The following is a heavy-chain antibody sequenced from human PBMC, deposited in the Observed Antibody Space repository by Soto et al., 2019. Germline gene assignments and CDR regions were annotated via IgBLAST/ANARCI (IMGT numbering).Heavy chain of an antibody. D-gene: IGHD2-21*02. CDR2: INHSGST. CDR1: GGSFSGYY. V-gene: IGHV4-34*01. J-gene: IGHJ4*02. Sequence: SETLSLTCVVYGGSFSGYYWSWIRQPPGKGLEWIGEINHSGSTNYNPSLKSRVTISVDTSKNQFSLRLSSVTAADTAVYYCARGGYGGNSCLAHLDYWAEGPLVTFS. CDR3: ARGGYGGNSCLAHLDY.